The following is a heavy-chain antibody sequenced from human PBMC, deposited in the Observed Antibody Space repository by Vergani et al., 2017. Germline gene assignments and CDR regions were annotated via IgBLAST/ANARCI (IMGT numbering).Heavy chain of an antibody. CDR3: ARDDREDYYDSSGTVDD. J-gene: IGHJ4*02. CDR1: GGTFSSYA. CDR2: IIPLFGTA. D-gene: IGHD3-22*01. V-gene: IGHV1-69*06. Sequence: QVQLVQSGAEVKKPGSSVKVSCKASGGTFSSYAISWVRQAPGQGLEWMGGIIPLFGTANYEQKFQGIVTITADKSTSTAYMELSSLRSEEKAVYYCARDDREDYYDSSGTVDDWGQGTLVTVSS.